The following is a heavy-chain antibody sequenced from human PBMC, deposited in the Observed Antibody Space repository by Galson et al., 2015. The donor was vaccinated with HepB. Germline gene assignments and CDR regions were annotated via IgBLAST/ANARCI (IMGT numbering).Heavy chain of an antibody. Sequence: SETLSLTCTVSGGSISSSSYYWGWIRQPPGKGLEWIGSIYYSGSTYYNPSLKSRVTISVDTSKNQFSLKLSSVTAADTAVYYCGIAARSHGMDVWGQGTTVTVSS. D-gene: IGHD6-6*01. J-gene: IGHJ6*02. CDR1: GGSISSSSYY. CDR3: GIAARSHGMDV. V-gene: IGHV4-39*01. CDR2: IYYSGST.